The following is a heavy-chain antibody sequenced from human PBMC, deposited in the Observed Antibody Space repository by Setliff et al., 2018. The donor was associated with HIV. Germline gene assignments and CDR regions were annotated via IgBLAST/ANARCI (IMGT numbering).Heavy chain of an antibody. D-gene: IGHD3-10*01. CDR2: VFHSGSA. V-gene: IGHV4-4*02. J-gene: IGHJ5*02. CDR3: ARDHVFGSRTGFDP. Sequence: TSETLSLTCAVSGGPLNSRNWWSWVRQPPGKGLEWIGEVFHSGSANSNASLRSRVMISVDTSKNQFSLKLSAVTAADTAVYYCARDHVFGSRTGFDPWGPGILVTVSS. CDR1: GGPLNSRNW.